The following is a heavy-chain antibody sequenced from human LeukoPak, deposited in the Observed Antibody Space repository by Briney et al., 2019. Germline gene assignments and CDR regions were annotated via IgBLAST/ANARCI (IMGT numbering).Heavy chain of an antibody. D-gene: IGHD2-2*01. CDR3: ARAYCSSTSCPGYFDY. V-gene: IGHV4-59*12. CDR2: IYYTGNT. J-gene: IGHJ4*02. Sequence: SETLSLTCAVSGGSITTYYWTWIRQPPGQALEWIGYIYYTGNTKYNPSLESRVTISVDTSKNQFSLKLSSVTAADTAVYYCARAYCSSTSCPGYFDYWGQGTLVTVSS. CDR1: GGSITTYY.